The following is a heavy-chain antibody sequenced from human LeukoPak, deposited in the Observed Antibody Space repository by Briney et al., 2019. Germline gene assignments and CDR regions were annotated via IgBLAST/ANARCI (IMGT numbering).Heavy chain of an antibody. CDR2: ISSSSSYI. J-gene: IGHJ3*02. CDR3: GWFGELSDAFDI. Sequence: GGSLRLSCAASGFTFDDYAMNWVRQAPGRGLEWVSSISSSSSYIYYADSVKGRFTISRDNAKNSLYLQMNSLRAEDTAVYYCGWFGELSDAFDIWGQGTMVTVSS. CDR1: GFTFDDYA. V-gene: IGHV3-21*01. D-gene: IGHD3-10*01.